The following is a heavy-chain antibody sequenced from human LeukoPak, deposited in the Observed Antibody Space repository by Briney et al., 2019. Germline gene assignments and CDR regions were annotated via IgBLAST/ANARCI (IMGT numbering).Heavy chain of an antibody. CDR2: IYTSGST. J-gene: IGHJ4*02. Sequence: KPSETLSLTCTVSGGSISSYYWSWIRQPAGKGLEWIGRIYTSGSTNYNSSLKSRVTMSVDTSKNQFSLKLSSVTAADTAVYYCARDSSDYGDYQFDYWGQGTLVTVSS. CDR1: GGSISSYY. V-gene: IGHV4-4*07. CDR3: ARDSSDYGDYQFDY. D-gene: IGHD4-17*01.